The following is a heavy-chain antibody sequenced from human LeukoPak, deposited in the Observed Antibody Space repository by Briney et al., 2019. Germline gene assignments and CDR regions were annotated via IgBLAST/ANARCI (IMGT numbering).Heavy chain of an antibody. CDR3: ARHRLQQLVLRS. Sequence: NPSETLSLTCAVYGGSFSGYYWSWIRQPPWKGLGWIGEINHSGSTNYNPSLKSRVTISVDTSKNQFSLKLSSVTAADTAVYYCARHRLQQLVLRSWGQGTLVTVSS. V-gene: IGHV4-34*01. D-gene: IGHD6-13*01. CDR2: INHSGST. CDR1: GGSFSGYY. J-gene: IGHJ4*02.